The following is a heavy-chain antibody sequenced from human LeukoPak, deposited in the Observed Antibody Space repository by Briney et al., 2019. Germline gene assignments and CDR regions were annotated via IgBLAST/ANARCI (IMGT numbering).Heavy chain of an antibody. CDR3: AKALRITSTPPSPSWFDP. V-gene: IGHV3-30*18. D-gene: IGHD3-10*01. J-gene: IGHJ5*02. CDR1: GFTFSSYG. Sequence: PGRSLRLSCAASGFTFSSYGMHWVRQAPGKGLEWVAVISYDGSNKYYADSVKGRFTISRDNSKNTLYLQMNSLRAEDTAVYYCAKALRITSTPPSPSWFDPWGQGTLVTVSS. CDR2: ISYDGSNK.